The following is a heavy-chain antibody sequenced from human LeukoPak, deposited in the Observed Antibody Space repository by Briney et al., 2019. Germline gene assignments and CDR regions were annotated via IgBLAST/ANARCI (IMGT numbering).Heavy chain of an antibody. CDR1: GFIYSSDE. Sequence: VGSLRLYGASSGFIYSSDEMNWVHEAPGTGVEGVSYISCRCSTRYYADSVKGRFTISRDNAKNSLYLQINSLRAEDTAVYYCARDLGSIAAVGEDFYYYGMDVWGQGTTVTVSS. CDR3: ARDLGSIAAVGEDFYYYGMDV. J-gene: IGHJ6*02. V-gene: IGHV3-48*03. CDR2: ISCRCSTR. D-gene: IGHD6-13*01.